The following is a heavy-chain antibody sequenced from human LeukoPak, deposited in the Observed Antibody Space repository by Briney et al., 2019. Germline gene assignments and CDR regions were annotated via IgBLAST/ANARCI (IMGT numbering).Heavy chain of an antibody. Sequence: ASVKVSCKASGYTFTGYYMHWVRQAPGQGLEWMGWINPNSGGTKYAQKFQGRVTMTRDSSISTAFMDLSRLRSDDTAVYYCARDEAHYDFWSGYTPGPFDYWGQGTLVTVSS. CDR3: ARDEAHYDFWSGYTPGPFDY. V-gene: IGHV1-2*02. CDR2: INPNSGGT. CDR1: GYTFTGYY. J-gene: IGHJ4*02. D-gene: IGHD3-3*01.